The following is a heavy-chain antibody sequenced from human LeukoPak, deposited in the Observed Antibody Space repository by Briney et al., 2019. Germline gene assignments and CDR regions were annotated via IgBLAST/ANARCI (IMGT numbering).Heavy chain of an antibody. CDR2: IYYSGST. CDR3: ARAPRRQWLSIDAFDI. Sequence: SETLSLTCTVSGGSISSYYWSWIRQPPGKGLEWIGYIYYSGSTNYNPSLKSRVTISVDTSKNQFSLKLSSVTAADTAVYYCARAPRRQWLSIDAFDIWGQGTMVTVSS. V-gene: IGHV4-59*08. D-gene: IGHD6-19*01. CDR1: GGSISSYY. J-gene: IGHJ3*02.